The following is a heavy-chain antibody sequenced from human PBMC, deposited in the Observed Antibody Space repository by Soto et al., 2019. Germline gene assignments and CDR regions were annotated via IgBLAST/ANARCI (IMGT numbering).Heavy chain of an antibody. Sequence: SETLSLTCTISGGSISSYYWSWIRQPPGKGLEWIGYIYYSGSTNYTPSLKSRVTISVDTSKNQFSMKLSSVTAADTAVYYCARFQHGYSSNNFDYWGQGTLVTVSS. CDR2: IYYSGST. D-gene: IGHD6-13*01. CDR3: ARFQHGYSSNNFDY. J-gene: IGHJ4*02. CDR1: GGSISSYY. V-gene: IGHV4-59*01.